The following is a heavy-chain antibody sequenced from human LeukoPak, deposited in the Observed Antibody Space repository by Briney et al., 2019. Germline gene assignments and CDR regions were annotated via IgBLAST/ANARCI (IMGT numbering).Heavy chain of an antibody. Sequence: GGSLRLSCAASGFTFSSYAMHWVRQAPGKGLEWVADISYDGSNKYYADSVKGRFTISRDNSKNTLYLQMNSLRAEDTAVYYCARDSYYYDSSGYYLAWGQGTLVTVSS. CDR3: ARDSYYYDSSGYYLA. D-gene: IGHD3-22*01. CDR2: ISYDGSNK. V-gene: IGHV3-30*04. CDR1: GFTFSSYA. J-gene: IGHJ5*02.